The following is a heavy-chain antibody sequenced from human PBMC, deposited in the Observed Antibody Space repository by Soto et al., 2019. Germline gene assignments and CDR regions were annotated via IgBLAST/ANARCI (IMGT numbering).Heavy chain of an antibody. V-gene: IGHV3-33*01. CDR1: GFTFSSYG. J-gene: IGHJ4*02. Sequence: QVQLVESGGGVVQPGRSLRLSCAASGFTFSSYGMHWVRQAPGKGLEWVAVIWYDGSNKYYADSVKGRFTISRDNSKNTLYLQMNSLRAEDTAVYYCARVSGYSSSWSYGGGGDFDYWGQGTLVTVSS. CDR2: IWYDGSNK. D-gene: IGHD6-13*01. CDR3: ARVSGYSSSWSYGGGGDFDY.